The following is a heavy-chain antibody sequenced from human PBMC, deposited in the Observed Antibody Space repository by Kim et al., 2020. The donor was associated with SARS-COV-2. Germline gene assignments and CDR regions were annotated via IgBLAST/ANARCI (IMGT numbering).Heavy chain of an antibody. V-gene: IGHV4-34*09. J-gene: IGHJ5*02. CDR2: T. Sequence: TNDTPSRKSRVTISVNTTKNQFSLKLSSVTAADTAVYYCASAGPSGWFDPWGQGTLVTVSS. CDR3: ASAGPSGWFDP.